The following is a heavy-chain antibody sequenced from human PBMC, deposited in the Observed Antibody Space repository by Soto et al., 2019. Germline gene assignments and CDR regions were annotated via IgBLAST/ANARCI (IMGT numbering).Heavy chain of an antibody. CDR2: IYHSGST. CDR3: ARQDTALDPFDY. J-gene: IGHJ4*02. V-gene: IGHV4-30-2*01. Sequence: QLQLQESGSGLVKPSQTLSLTCAVSGGSISSGGYSWSWIRQPPGKGLEWIGYIYHSGSTYYNPSLKSRVXIXLXXSKNQFALKLSSVTAAATAVYYCARQDTALDPFDYGGQGTLVTVSS. CDR1: GGSISSGGYS. D-gene: IGHD5-18*01.